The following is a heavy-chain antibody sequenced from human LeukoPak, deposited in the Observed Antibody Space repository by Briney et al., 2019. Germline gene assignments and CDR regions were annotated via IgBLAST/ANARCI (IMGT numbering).Heavy chain of an antibody. D-gene: IGHD3-10*01. V-gene: IGHV4-59*01. CDR1: GGSINDYF. CDR2: VYYIGST. J-gene: IGHJ4*02. CDR3: ASGRYLYGSEY. Sequence: SETLSLTCTVSGGSINDYFWSWIRQPPGKGLEWMGYVYYIGSTNYNPSLKSRVTISLDTPKKQFSLTLTSMTAADTAVYYCASGRYLYGSEYWGQGTLVTVSS.